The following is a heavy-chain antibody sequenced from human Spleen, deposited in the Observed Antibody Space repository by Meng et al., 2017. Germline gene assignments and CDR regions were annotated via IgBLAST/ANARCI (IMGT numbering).Heavy chain of an antibody. J-gene: IGHJ4*02. CDR1: GYTFTSSA. CDR3: VKHSSDWSLDS. CDR2: IHPSGHP. Sequence: QVQVVQSGAEVKRPGASVKVSCKASGYTFTSSAIHWVRQAPGQGLEWMGWIHPSGHPTYAQKFQGRVTMTIDTSTTTASMELRSLRSDDSALYYCVKHSSDWSLDSWGQGTLVTVSS. V-gene: IGHV1-18*01. D-gene: IGHD6-19*01.